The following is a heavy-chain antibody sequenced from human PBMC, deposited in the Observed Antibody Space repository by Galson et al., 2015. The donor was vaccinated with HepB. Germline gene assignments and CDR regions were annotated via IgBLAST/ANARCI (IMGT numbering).Heavy chain of an antibody. CDR3: ARDTDIVVVPAAIGGYGMDV. CDR1: GGTFSSYA. D-gene: IGHD2-2*02. J-gene: IGHJ6*02. Sequence: SVKVSCKASGGTFSSYAISWVRQAPGQGLEWMGGIIPIFGTANYAQKFQGRVTITADESTSTAYMELSSLRSEDTAVYYCARDTDIVVVPAAIGGYGMDVRGQGTTVTVSS. V-gene: IGHV1-69*13. CDR2: IIPIFGTA.